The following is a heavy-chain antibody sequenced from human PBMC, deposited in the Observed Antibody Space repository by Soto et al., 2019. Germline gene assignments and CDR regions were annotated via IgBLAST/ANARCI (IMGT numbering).Heavy chain of an antibody. V-gene: IGHV1-18*01. Sequence: QVQLVQSGAEVKKPGASVKVSCKASGYTFTSYGISWVRQAPGQGLEWMGWISAYNGNTNYAQKLQGRVTMTTDTSTSTAYMELRSLRSDDTAVYYCARDPPYYDSSGYCGRRDYWGQGTLVTVSS. CDR1: GYTFTSYG. CDR3: ARDPPYYDSSGYCGRRDY. J-gene: IGHJ4*02. CDR2: ISAYNGNT. D-gene: IGHD3-22*01.